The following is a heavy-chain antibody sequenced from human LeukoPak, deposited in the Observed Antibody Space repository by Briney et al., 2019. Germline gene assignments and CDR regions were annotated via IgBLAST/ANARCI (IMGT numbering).Heavy chain of an antibody. V-gene: IGHV4-34*01. CDR2: INHSGST. D-gene: IGHD3-10*01. Sequence: SETLSLTCAVYGGSFSGYYWSWIRQPPGKVLEWIGEINHSGSTNYNPSLKSRVTISVDTSKNQFSLKLSSVTAADTAVYYCARDRGGSSVPYFDYWGQGTLVTVSS. J-gene: IGHJ4*02. CDR1: GGSFSGYY. CDR3: ARDRGGSSVPYFDY.